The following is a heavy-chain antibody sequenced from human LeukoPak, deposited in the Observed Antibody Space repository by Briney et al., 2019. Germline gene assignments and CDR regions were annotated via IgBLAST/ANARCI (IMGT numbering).Heavy chain of an antibody. CDR3: TTLYFYDSSGYPFDY. CDR2: IKSKTEGGTT. Sequence: GGSLRLSCAASGFTFSNAWMNWVRQAPGKGLEWVGRIKSKTEGGTTDYAAPVKGRFTISRDDSKKTLYLQINSLKTEDTALYYCTTLYFYDSSGYPFDYWGKGTLVTVSS. V-gene: IGHV3-15*07. J-gene: IGHJ4*02. D-gene: IGHD3-22*01. CDR1: GFTFSNAW.